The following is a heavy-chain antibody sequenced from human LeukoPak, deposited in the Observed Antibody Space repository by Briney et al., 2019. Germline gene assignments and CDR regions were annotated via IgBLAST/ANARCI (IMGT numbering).Heavy chain of an antibody. CDR1: GFTFSSYG. V-gene: IGHV3-30*02. CDR2: IRYDGSNK. D-gene: IGHD5-18*01. Sequence: PGGSLRLSCAASGFTFSSYGMHWVRQAPGKGLEWVAFIRYDGSNKYYADSVKGRFTISRDNSKNTLYLQMNSLRAEDTAVYYCAKDRSYHYFDYWGQGTLVTVSS. J-gene: IGHJ4*02. CDR3: AKDRSYHYFDY.